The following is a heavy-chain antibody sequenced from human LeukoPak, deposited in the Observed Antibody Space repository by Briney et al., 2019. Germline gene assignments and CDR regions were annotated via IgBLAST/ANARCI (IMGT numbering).Heavy chain of an antibody. CDR3: TRDQTPYY. V-gene: IGHV3-49*04. Sequence: PGRSLRLSCTASGFTFGDYAMTWVRQAPGKGLEWVGFIRSKIYGGTPEYAASVKGRFTISRGDSKGIAYLQMNSLKTDDTAVYYCTRDQTPYYWGQGTLVTVSS. CDR1: GFTFGDYA. CDR2: IRSKIYGGTP. J-gene: IGHJ4*02.